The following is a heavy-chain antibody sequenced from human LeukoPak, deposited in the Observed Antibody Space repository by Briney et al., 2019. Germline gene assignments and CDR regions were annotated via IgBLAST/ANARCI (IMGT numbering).Heavy chain of an antibody. D-gene: IGHD6-19*01. V-gene: IGHV1-46*01. Sequence: GASVKVSCKASGYSFTSYYMHWVRQAPGQGLEWTGIINPSGGSTSYARKFQGRVTMTRDTSTSTVYMELSSLRSEDTAVYYCARAEREYSSGWYLFIPTGHYYFDYWGQGTLVTVSS. J-gene: IGHJ4*02. CDR3: ARAEREYSSGWYLFIPTGHYYFDY. CDR1: GYSFTSYY. CDR2: INPSGGST.